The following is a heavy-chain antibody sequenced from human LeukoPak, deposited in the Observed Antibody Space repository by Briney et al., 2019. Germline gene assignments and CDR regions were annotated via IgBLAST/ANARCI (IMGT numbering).Heavy chain of an antibody. D-gene: IGHD6-13*01. Sequence: SETLSLTCTVSGGSISSYYWSWIRQPPGKGLEWIGHIYTSGSTNYNPSLKSRVTMSVDTSKNQFSLKLSSVTAADTAVYYCARDVVAAAGTWDYWGQGTLVTVSS. V-gene: IGHV4-4*07. CDR2: IYTSGST. CDR1: GGSISSYY. CDR3: ARDVVAAAGTWDY. J-gene: IGHJ4*02.